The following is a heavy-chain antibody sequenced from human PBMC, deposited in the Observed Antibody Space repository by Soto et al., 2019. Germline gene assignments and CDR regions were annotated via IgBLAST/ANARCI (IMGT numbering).Heavy chain of an antibody. CDR1: GFTFSSYG. D-gene: IGHD6-19*01. CDR3: AKDLDSSGCMDV. Sequence: QVQLVESGGGVVQPGRSLRLSCAASGFTFSSYGMHWVRQAPGKGLEWVAVISYDGSNKYYADSVKGRFTISRDNSKNTLYLQMNSLRAEDTAVYYGAKDLDSSGCMDVW. CDR2: ISYDGSNK. J-gene: IGHJ6*01. V-gene: IGHV3-30*18.